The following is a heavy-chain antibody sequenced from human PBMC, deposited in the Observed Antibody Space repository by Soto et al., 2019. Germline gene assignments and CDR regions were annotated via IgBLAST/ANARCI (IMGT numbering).Heavy chain of an antibody. J-gene: IGHJ4*02. D-gene: IGHD4-17*01. V-gene: IGHV4-61*01. CDR2: IYYSGST. CDR3: ARESLIRVTTAPRPYYFDY. Sequence: SSETLSITCTVSGDSISSGNKYWSWIRQPPGKGLEWIGYIYYSGSTNYNPSLKSRVTISVDTSKNQFSLKLSSVTAADTAVYYCARESLIRVTTAPRPYYFDYWGQGTLVTVSS. CDR1: GDSISSGNKY.